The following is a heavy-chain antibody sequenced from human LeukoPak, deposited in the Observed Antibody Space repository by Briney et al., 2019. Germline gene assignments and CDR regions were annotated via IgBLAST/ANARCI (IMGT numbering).Heavy chain of an antibody. D-gene: IGHD3-22*01. CDR3: ASGDTTGYSGDAFNI. CDR2: IWYDGSNK. CDR1: GFTFSRYG. Sequence: GGSLRLSCVASGFTFSRYGMHWARQAPGKGLEWVALIWYDGSNKYYADSVKGRFTISRDTSKNTLYMQMDSLRAEDTAVYYCASGDTTGYSGDAFNIWGQGTMVTVSS. J-gene: IGHJ3*02. V-gene: IGHV3-33*03.